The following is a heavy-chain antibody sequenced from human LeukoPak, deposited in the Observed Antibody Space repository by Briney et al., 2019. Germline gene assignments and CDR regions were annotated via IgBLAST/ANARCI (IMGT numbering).Heavy chain of an antibody. D-gene: IGHD2-15*01. J-gene: IGHJ4*02. CDR1: GYTFTSYG. CDR2: INPNSGNT. Sequence: GASVKVSCKASGYTFTSYGISWVRQATGQGLEWMGWINPNSGNTGYAQKLQGRVTMTRNTSISTAYMELSSLRSEDTAVYYCARILGYCSGGMCYSDYSGQGNLGTVSS. V-gene: IGHV1-8*01. CDR3: ARILGYCSGGMCYSDY.